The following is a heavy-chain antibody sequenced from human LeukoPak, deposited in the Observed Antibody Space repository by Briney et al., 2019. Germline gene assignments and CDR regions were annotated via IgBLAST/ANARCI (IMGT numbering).Heavy chain of an antibody. CDR3: ARGYYYDSSGYSNYFDY. CDR2: IYYSGST. J-gene: IGHJ4*02. V-gene: IGHV4-59*01. CDR1: GGSISSYY. Sequence: PSETLSLTCTVSGGSISSYYWSWIRQPPGEGLEWIGYIYYSGSTNYNPSLKSRVTISVDTSKNQFSLKLSSVTAADTAVYYCARGYYYDSSGYSNYFDYWGQGTLVTVSS. D-gene: IGHD3-22*01.